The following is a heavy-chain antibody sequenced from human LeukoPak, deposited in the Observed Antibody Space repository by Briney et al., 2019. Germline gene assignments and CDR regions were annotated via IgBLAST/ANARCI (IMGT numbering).Heavy chain of an antibody. J-gene: IGHJ5*02. CDR3: ARHGYSSWYFGQNWFDP. V-gene: IGHV4-59*08. CDR1: GGSISSYY. CDR2: IYYSGST. Sequence: SETLSLTCTVSGGSISSYYWSWIRQPPGKGLEWIGYIYYSGSTNYNPSLKSRVTISVDTSKDQFSLKLSSVTAADTAVYYCARHGYSSWYFGQNWFDPWGQGTLVTVSS. D-gene: IGHD6-13*01.